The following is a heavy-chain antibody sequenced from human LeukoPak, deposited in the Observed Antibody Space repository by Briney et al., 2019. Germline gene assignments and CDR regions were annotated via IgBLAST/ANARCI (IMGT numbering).Heavy chain of an antibody. V-gene: IGHV5-51*01. CDR2: IYPGDSDT. J-gene: IGHJ6*03. Sequence: GESLKISCKGSGYTFTNCWITWVRQMPGKGLEWMGVIYPGDSDTRYSPSLQGQVTFPADKSISTAYLQWSSLKASDTAMYYCARHSSSSYYYYYYMDVWGKGTTVTVSS. CDR1: GYTFTNCW. D-gene: IGHD6-6*01. CDR3: ARHSSSSYYYYYYMDV.